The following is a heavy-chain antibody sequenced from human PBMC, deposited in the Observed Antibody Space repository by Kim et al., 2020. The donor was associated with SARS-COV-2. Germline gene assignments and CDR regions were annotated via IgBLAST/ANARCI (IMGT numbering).Heavy chain of an antibody. V-gene: IGHV4-39*01. CDR3: ARPSVNNGDYRS. CDR2: IIYSGTA. D-gene: IGHD4-17*01. CDR1: GGSISRSNYY. J-gene: IGHJ5*02. Sequence: SETLSLTCSVSGGSISRSNYYWAWIRQPPGKGLEWLGSIIYSGTASYNPSLKGRVTISVDTSKNQFSLKLNSVTAADTAVYYCARPSVNNGDYRSWGQGILVNVSS.